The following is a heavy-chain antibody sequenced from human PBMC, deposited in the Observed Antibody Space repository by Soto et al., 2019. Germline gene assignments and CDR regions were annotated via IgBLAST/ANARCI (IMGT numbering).Heavy chain of an antibody. CDR1: GGSISSGGYY. CDR2: IYYSGST. J-gene: IGHJ4*02. CDR3: ARDFMNVDTAGDY. V-gene: IGHV4-31*03. D-gene: IGHD5-18*01. Sequence: SETLSLTCTVSGGSISSGGYYWSWIRQHPGKGLEWIGYIYYSGSTYYNPSLKSRVTISVDTSKNQFSLKLSSVTAADTAVYYCARDFMNVDTAGDYWGQGTLVTVSS.